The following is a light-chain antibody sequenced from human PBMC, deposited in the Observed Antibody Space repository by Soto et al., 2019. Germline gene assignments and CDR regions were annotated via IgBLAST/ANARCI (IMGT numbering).Light chain of an antibody. CDR1: QSVSTN. J-gene: IGKJ3*01. Sequence: EIVVTQSPGILSVSPGDRATLSCRASQSVSTNLAWYQQKPGQAPTLLIYAASTRATGIPARFTGSGSGTDFTLTIGSLQSEDFAVYYCQEYSKWPLFTFGPGIRVDIK. CDR2: AAS. CDR3: QEYSKWPLFT. V-gene: IGKV3-15*01.